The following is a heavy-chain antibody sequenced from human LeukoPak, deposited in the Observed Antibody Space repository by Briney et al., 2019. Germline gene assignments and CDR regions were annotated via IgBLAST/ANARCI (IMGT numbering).Heavy chain of an antibody. Sequence: GGSLRLSCAASGFTFSSYSMNWVRQAPGKGLEWVSSISSSSSYIYYADSVKGRFTISRDNAKNSLYLQMNSLRAEDTAVYYCASDSAIAAAGQDYWGQGTLVTVSS. CDR1: GFTFSSYS. CDR2: ISSSSSYI. CDR3: ASDSAIAAAGQDY. D-gene: IGHD6-13*01. V-gene: IGHV3-21*01. J-gene: IGHJ4*02.